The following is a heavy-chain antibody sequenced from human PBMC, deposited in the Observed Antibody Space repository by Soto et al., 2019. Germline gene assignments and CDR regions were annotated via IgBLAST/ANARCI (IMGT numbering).Heavy chain of an antibody. J-gene: IGHJ4*02. CDR2: ITVNSGNT. CDR1: GYSFFNYG. CDR3: GRGLGGGWYYFDY. D-gene: IGHD6-19*01. V-gene: IGHV1-18*04. Sequence: QGQLVQSGVEVKKPGASVKVSCKASGYSFFNYGIGWVRQAPGQGLEWMGWITVNSGNTNYPQKFQGRVTMTTDTSTNTAYMELRSRTSDDTAVYYCGRGLGGGWYYFDYWGPGTLVTVSS.